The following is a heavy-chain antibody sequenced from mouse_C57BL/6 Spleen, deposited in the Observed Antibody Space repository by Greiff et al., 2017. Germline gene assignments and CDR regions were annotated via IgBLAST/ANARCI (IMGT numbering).Heavy chain of an antibody. V-gene: IGHV5-17*01. CDR3: ASTGTSYSMDY. Sequence: EVQLVESGGGLVKPGGSLKLSCAASGFTFSDYGMHWVSQAPEKGLEWVEYISSGSSTIYYADTVKGRFTLSIYNAKNTLFLQMTRLRSEDTAMYYCASTGTSYSMDYWGQGTSVTVSS. CDR1: GFTFSDYG. D-gene: IGHD4-1*02. J-gene: IGHJ4*01. CDR2: ISSGSSTI.